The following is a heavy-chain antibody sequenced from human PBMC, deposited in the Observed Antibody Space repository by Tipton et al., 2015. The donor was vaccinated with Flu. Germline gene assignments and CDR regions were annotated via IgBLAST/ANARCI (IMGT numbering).Heavy chain of an antibody. J-gene: IGHJ3*02. V-gene: IGHV4-61*01. CDR3: ATYSSGGRANAFDI. CDR2: IYYSGST. D-gene: IGHD3-10*01. Sequence: TLSLTCTVSGGSVSSGSYYWSWIRQPPGKGLEWIGYIYYSGSTNYNPSLKSRVTISVDTSKNQFSLKLSSVTAADTAVYYCATYSSGGRANAFDIWGQGTMVTVSS. CDR1: GGSVSSGSYY.